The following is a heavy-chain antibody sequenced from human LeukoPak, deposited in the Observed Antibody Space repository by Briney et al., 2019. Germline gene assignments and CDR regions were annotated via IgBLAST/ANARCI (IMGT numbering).Heavy chain of an antibody. CDR1: GSSISSYY. V-gene: IGHV4-59*01. D-gene: IGHD5-12*01. CDR2: SYYSGST. J-gene: IGHJ4*02. Sequence: LTLSCTASGSSISSYYWRWIRQPPGKGLEWVGYSYYSGSTNSHPSRKSRVTISVDTSKNQFSLKLSSVTAADTAVYYCARVGGYVGPIDYWGQGTLVTVSS. CDR3: ARVGGYVGPIDY.